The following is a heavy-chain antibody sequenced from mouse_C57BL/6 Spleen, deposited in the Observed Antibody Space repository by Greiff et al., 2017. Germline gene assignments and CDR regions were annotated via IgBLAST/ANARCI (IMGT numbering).Heavy chain of an antibody. CDR3: ARSDYYGSSYFDV. V-gene: IGHV1-55*01. J-gene: IGHJ1*03. D-gene: IGHD1-1*01. CDR1: GYTFTSYW. Sequence: VQLQQPGAELVKPGASVKMSCTASGYTFTSYWITWVKQRPGQGLEWIGDIYPGSGSTNYNEKFKSKATLTVDTSSSTAYMQLSSLTSEDSAVYYCARSDYYGSSYFDVWGTGTTVTVSS. CDR2: IYPGSGST.